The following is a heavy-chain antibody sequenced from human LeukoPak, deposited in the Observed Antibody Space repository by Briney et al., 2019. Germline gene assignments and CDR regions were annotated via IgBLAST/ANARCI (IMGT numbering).Heavy chain of an antibody. CDR2: IIPIFGTA. J-gene: IGHJ4*02. CDR1: GGTFSSYA. Sequence: SVKVSCKASGGTFSSYATSWVRQAPGQGLEWMGRIIPIFGTANYAQKFQGRVTITTDESTSTAYMELSSLRSEDTAVYYCASSYAYPNSFDYWGQGTLVTVSS. D-gene: IGHD2-2*01. V-gene: IGHV1-69*05. CDR3: ASSYAYPNSFDY.